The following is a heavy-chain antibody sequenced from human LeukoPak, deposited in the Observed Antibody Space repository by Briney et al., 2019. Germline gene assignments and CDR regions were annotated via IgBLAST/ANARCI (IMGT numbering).Heavy chain of an antibody. D-gene: IGHD3-16*02. V-gene: IGHV3-53*01. CDR1: GFTVSSKY. CDR3: ARDPLRGELSLYYFDY. Sequence: GGSLRLSCAASGFTVSSKYMSWVGQTPGKGLEWGSVIYSGGSTYYADSVKGRFTISRDNSKNTLYLQMNSLRAEDTAVYSCARDPLRGELSLYYFDYWGQGTLVTVSS. J-gene: IGHJ4*02. CDR2: IYSGGST.